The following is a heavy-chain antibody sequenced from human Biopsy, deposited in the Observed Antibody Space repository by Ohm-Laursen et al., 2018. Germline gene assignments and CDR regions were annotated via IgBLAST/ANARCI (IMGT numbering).Heavy chain of an antibody. D-gene: IGHD3-10*01. CDR2: IWYDGSNK. J-gene: IGHJ6*02. Sequence: SLRLSCSASGFTFSSYGIHWVRQAPGKGLEWVAVIWYDGSNKYSADSVKGRFSISRDNSKNTMYLQMNSLRAADTAVYYCARDRCYGSESYYSHYNMDVWGQGTTVSVSS. CDR1: GFTFSSYG. V-gene: IGHV3-33*01. CDR3: ARDRCYGSESYYSHYNMDV.